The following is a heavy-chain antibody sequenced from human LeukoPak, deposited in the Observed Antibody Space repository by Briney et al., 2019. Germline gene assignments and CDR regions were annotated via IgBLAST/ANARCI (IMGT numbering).Heavy chain of an antibody. CDR2: IWYDGTDK. CDR1: GFTFSSYG. CDR3: ARSLGAARWD. J-gene: IGHJ4*02. V-gene: IGHV3-33*01. Sequence: GGSLRLSCATSGFTFSSYGMHWVRQAPGKGLEWVALIWYDGTDKDYADSVKGRFTISGDNSKNTVYLQMNSLRDEDTAVYYCARSLGAARWDWGQGTLVTVSS. D-gene: IGHD1-26*01.